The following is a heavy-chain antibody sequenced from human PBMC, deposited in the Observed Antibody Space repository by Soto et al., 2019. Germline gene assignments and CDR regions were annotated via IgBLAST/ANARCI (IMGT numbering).Heavy chain of an antibody. V-gene: IGHV3-30*03. J-gene: IGHJ6*02. D-gene: IGHD1-26*01. CDR3: ARTRSAWSDFHYYSLDV. CDR1: GFTFNSYG. Sequence: QVQLVESGGGVVQPGRSLRLSCAASGFTFNSYGMHWVRQGPGNGLEWGALISYDSTKTYYADSVKGRFTISRDNSNSALYVQMNSLPGEDTAVYYCARTRSAWSDFHYYSLDVWGQGTTVTVSS. CDR2: ISYDSTKT.